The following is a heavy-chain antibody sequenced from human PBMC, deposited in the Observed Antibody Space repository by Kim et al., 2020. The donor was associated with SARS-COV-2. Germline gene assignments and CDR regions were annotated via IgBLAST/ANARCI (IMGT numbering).Heavy chain of an antibody. V-gene: IGHV3-30*18. CDR1: GFTFSSYG. D-gene: IGHD6-13*01. CDR2: ISYDGSNK. CDR3: AKDSRSTPILDY. J-gene: IGHJ4*02. Sequence: GGSLRLSCAASGFTFSSYGMHWVRQAPGKGLEWVAVISYDGSNKYYADSVKGRFTISRDNSKNTLYLQMNSLRAEDTAVYYCAKDSRSTPILDYWGQGTLVTVSS.